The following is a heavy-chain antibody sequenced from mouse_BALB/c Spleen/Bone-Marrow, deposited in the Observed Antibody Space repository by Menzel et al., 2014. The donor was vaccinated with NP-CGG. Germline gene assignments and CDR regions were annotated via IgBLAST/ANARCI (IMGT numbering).Heavy chain of an antibody. V-gene: IGHV1-87*01. Sequence: QVQLQQSGAELARPGASVKLSCKASGYTFTSYWMQWVKQRPGQGLEWIGAIYPGDGDTRYTQKFKGKATLTADKSSSTAYMQPSSLASEDSAVYYCARWGNSYAMDYWGQGTSVTVSS. CDR3: ARWGNSYAMDY. CDR2: IYPGDGDT. CDR1: GYTFTSYW. J-gene: IGHJ4*01. D-gene: IGHD2-1*01.